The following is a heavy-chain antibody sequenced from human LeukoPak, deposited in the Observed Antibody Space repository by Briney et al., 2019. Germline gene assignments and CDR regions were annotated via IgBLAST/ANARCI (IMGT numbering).Heavy chain of an antibody. CDR1: GFTFSSYA. V-gene: IGHV3-30-3*01. J-gene: IGHJ6*02. Sequence: GRSLRLSCAASGFTFSSYAMHWVRQAPGKGLEWVAVISYDGSNKYYADSVKGRFTISRDNSKNTLYLQMNSLRAEDTAVYYCARVPRRDDYYYGMDVWGQGTTVTVSS. CDR3: ARVPRRDDYYYGMDV. CDR2: ISYDGSNK.